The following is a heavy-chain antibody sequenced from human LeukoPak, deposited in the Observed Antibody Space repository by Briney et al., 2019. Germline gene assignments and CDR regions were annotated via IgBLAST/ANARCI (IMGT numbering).Heavy chain of an antibody. CDR3: ARRNTIMVAGLDY. CDR2: MNPNSGNT. Sequence: ASVKVSCKASGYTFTSYHINGVRQATGQGLEWMGWMNPNSGNTGYAQKFQGRVTMTRNTSISTAFMELSSLRSEDTAVYYCARRNTIMVAGLDYWGQGTLVTVSS. CDR1: GYTFTSYH. V-gene: IGHV1-8*01. D-gene: IGHD5-24*01. J-gene: IGHJ4*02.